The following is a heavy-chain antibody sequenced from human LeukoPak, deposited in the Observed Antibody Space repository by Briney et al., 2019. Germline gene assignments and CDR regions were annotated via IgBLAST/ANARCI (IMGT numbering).Heavy chain of an antibody. CDR3: ASQGF. Sequence: GGSLRLSCAASGFTFSDYYMSWIRQAPGKGLEWVSVIYSGGSTYYADSVKGRFTISRDNSKNTLYLQMNTLRAEDTAVYYCASQGFWGQGTLVTVSS. V-gene: IGHV3-66*04. J-gene: IGHJ4*02. CDR2: IYSGGST. CDR1: GFTFSDYY.